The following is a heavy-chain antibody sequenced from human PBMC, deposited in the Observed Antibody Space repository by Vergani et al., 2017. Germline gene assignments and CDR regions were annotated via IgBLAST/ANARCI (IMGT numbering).Heavy chain of an antibody. CDR2: IKQDGSDK. J-gene: IGHJ4*02. CDR3: AKRVEYSSSSAYFDY. D-gene: IGHD6-6*01. CDR1: GFTFSNYW. V-gene: IGHV3-7*03. Sequence: EVQLVESGGALVQPGESLRLSCAASGFTFSNYWMSWVRQAPGKGLEWVANIKQDGSDKYYVDSVKGRFTLSRDNAKNSLYLQMNSLRAEDTAVYYCAKRVEYSSSSAYFDYWGQGTLVSVSS.